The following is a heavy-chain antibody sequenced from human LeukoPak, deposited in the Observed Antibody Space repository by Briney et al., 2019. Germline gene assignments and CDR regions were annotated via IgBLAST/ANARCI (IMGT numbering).Heavy chain of an antibody. CDR2: INSDGSRT. CDR1: GFTFSSYW. D-gene: IGHD3-22*01. J-gene: IGHJ4*02. Sequence: GGTVRLSCAASGFTFSSYWMHWVRQAPGKGLVWVSRINSDGSRTLYADSVKGRFTISRDNAKNTLYLQMNSLRAEDAAVYYCAVNTYHYDSSGGVDYWGQGTLVTV. CDR3: AVNTYHYDSSGGVDY. V-gene: IGHV3-74*03.